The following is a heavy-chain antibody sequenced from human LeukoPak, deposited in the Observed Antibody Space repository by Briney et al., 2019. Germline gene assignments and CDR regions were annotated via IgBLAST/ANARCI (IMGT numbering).Heavy chain of an antibody. CDR1: GDSVSSNSVT. Sequence: QTLSLTCAISGDSVSSNSVTWNWIRQSPSRGVEWLGRTYYRSTWYNDYAVSVRGRITVNPDTSKNQFSLHLNSVTPEDTAVYYCARRLTQYDCFDPWGQGILVTGSS. CDR2: TYYRSTWYN. J-gene: IGHJ5*02. V-gene: IGHV6-1*01. CDR3: ARRLTQYDCFDP. D-gene: IGHD2-2*01.